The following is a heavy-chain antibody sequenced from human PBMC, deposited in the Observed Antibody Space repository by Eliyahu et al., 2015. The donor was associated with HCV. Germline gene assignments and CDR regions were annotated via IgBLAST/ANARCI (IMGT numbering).Heavy chain of an antibody. J-gene: IGHJ2*01. CDR1: GGPISSYY. CDR3: ARDAYCSGGSCFDWYFDL. CDR2: IYYSGST. V-gene: IGHV4-59*01. Sequence: QVQLQESGPGLVKPSETLSLTCTVXGGPISSYYWSWIRQAPGKGLEWIGYIYYSGSTNYNPSLKSRVTISVDTSENYFSLRLSSVTAADTAVYYCARDAYCSGGSCFDWYFDLWGRGTQVTVSS. D-gene: IGHD2-15*01.